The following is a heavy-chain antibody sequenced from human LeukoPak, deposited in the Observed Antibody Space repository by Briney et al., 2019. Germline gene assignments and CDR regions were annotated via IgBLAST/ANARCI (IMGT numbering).Heavy chain of an antibody. CDR3: ARRAGGYSHPYDY. J-gene: IGHJ4*02. V-gene: IGHV3-53*01. CDR2: IYSGGTT. Sequence: GSLRLSCAVSGFTVSGNYMSWVRQAPGKGLEWVSLIYSGGTTYYADSVKGRFTISRDNSKNTLYLQMNSLRAEDTAVYYCARRAGGYSHPYDYWGQGILVTVSS. CDR1: GFTVSGNY. D-gene: IGHD4-23*01.